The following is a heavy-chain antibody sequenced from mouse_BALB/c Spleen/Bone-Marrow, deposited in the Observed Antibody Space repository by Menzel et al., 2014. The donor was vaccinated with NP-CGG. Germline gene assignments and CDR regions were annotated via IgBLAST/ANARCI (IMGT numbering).Heavy chain of an antibody. V-gene: IGHV1S81*02. CDR2: INPSNGRT. D-gene: IGHD1-1*01. CDR1: GYTFTSYW. CDR3: AGIIYGSSYIIDF. J-gene: IGHJ4*01. Sequence: QVQLQQSGAELVKPGASVKLSCRASGYTFTSYWMHWVKQRPGQGLEWIGEINPSNGRTNYNEKFKSMATLTVDKSSSTAYMQLSRLTSEDSAVFYCAGIIYGSSYIIDFWGQGTSVTVSS.